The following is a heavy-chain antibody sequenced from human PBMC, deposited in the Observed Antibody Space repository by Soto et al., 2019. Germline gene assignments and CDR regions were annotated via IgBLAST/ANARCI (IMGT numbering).Heavy chain of an antibody. V-gene: IGHV3-7*01. CDR1: GFTFSDHW. Sequence: EEQLVESGGGLVQPGGSLRLSCAASGFTFSDHWMSWVRQAPGKGLEWVANIKQDESEKYYVDSVKGRFTISRDNAKTSLYLQMNSLRVEDTAVYYCTTIGTSNFWSGYGMWGQGTMVTVSS. D-gene: IGHD3-3*01. CDR3: TTIGTSNFWSGYGM. J-gene: IGHJ3*01. CDR2: IKQDESEK.